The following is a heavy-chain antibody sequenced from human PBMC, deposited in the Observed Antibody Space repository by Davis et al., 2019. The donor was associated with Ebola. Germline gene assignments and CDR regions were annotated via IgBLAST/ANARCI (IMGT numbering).Heavy chain of an antibody. V-gene: IGHV1-69*13. Sequence: SVKVSCKASGGTFSSYAISWVRQAPGQGLEWMGGIIPIFGTANYAQKFQGRVTITADESTSTAYMELSSLRSEDTAVYYCASGVEGSYGSRPYYYYGMDVWGQGTTVTVSS. CDR3: ASGVEGSYGSRPYYYYGMDV. CDR1: GGTFSSYA. D-gene: IGHD5-18*01. J-gene: IGHJ6*02. CDR2: IIPIFGTA.